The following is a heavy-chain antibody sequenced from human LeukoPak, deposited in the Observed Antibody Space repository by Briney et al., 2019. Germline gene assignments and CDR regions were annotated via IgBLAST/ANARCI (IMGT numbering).Heavy chain of an antibody. CDR3: ARAPIYCSGGSCYSGHYYYYGMDV. V-gene: IGHV4-34*01. J-gene: IGHJ6*02. CDR2: INHSGST. Sequence: SETLSLTCAVYGGSFSGYYWSWIRQPPGKGLEWVGEINHSGSTNYNPSLKSRVTISVDTSKNQVSLKLSSVTAADTAVYYCARAPIYCSGGSCYSGHYYYYGMDVWGQGTTVTVSS. D-gene: IGHD2-15*01. CDR1: GGSFSGYY.